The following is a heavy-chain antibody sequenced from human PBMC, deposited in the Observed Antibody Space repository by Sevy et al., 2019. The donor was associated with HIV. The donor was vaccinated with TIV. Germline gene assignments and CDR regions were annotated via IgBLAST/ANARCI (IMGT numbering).Heavy chain of an antibody. V-gene: IGHV3-7*01. J-gene: IGHJ5*02. CDR3: ATSRGET. CDR2: IKQDGSEK. D-gene: IGHD3-16*01. Sequence: GGSLRLSCAASGFTFNSYWMNWIRQAPGKGLEWVANIKQDGSEKYYVDSVKGRFTISRDNAKNSLYLEMNTLRAEDTAVYYCATSRGETWGQGTLVTVSS. CDR1: GFTFNSYW.